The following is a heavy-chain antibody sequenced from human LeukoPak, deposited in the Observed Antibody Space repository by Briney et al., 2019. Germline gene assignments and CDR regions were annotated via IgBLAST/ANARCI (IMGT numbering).Heavy chain of an antibody. Sequence: GASVKVSCKASGGTFSTYAIVWVRQAPGQGLEWMGGIIPIFGSANYAQKFQGRVTITTDESTSTAYMELSSLRSDDTAVYYCARENPAVAGNDYWGQGTLVTVSS. CDR1: GGTFSTYA. D-gene: IGHD6-19*01. CDR3: ARENPAVAGNDY. J-gene: IGHJ4*02. CDR2: IIPIFGSA. V-gene: IGHV1-69*05.